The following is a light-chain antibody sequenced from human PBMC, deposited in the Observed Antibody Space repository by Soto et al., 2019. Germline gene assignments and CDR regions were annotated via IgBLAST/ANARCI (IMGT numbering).Light chain of an antibody. Sequence: EIVLTQSPATLSLSPGERATLSCRASQSVSSYLAWYQQKPGQAPRLLIYDASNRATGIPARFSGSGSGTDFTLTISSLEHEDFAVYYCQQRSNWPSITFGQGTRLEI. V-gene: IGKV3-11*01. CDR3: QQRSNWPSIT. CDR2: DAS. CDR1: QSVSSY. J-gene: IGKJ5*01.